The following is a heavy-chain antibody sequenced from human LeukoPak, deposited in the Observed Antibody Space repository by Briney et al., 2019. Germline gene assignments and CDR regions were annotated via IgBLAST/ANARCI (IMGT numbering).Heavy chain of an antibody. CDR2: MDPNSGNT. J-gene: IGHJ5*02. D-gene: IGHD2-15*01. V-gene: IGHV1-8*03. Sequence: ASVKVSCKASGYTFASYDINWVRQAAGQGLECMGWMDPNSGNTGYAQKFQGRVTITRNISISTAYMELSSLRSEDTAVYYCARARVHCSGGSCYNWFDPWGQGTLVTVSS. CDR3: ARARVHCSGGSCYNWFDP. CDR1: GYTFASYD.